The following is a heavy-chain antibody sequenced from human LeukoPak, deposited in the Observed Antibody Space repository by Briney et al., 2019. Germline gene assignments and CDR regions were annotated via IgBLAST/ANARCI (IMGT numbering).Heavy chain of an antibody. CDR3: ARVSLGYHFYYMDV. Sequence: GGSLRLSCAASGFTFSSYAMHWVRQAPGKGLEYVSAISSNGGSTYYANSVEGRFIISRDNSKNTLYLQMGSLRVEDMGVYYCARVSLGYHFYYMDVWGKGTTVTVSS. J-gene: IGHJ6*03. D-gene: IGHD6-13*01. V-gene: IGHV3-64*01. CDR2: ISSNGGST. CDR1: GFTFSSYA.